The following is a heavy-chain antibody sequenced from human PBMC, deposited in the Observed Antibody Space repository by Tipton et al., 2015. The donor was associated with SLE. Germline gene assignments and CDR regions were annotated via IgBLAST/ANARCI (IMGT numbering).Heavy chain of an antibody. V-gene: IGHV3-30*03. CDR3: TRDSGSHY. J-gene: IGHJ4*02. CDR2: ISYDGSKK. D-gene: IGHD1-26*01. CDR1: GFSFSNYA. Sequence: SLRLSCAASGFSFSNYAIHWVRQAPGKGLEWVALISYDGSKKDYADSVKGRVTISRDNSKSTLYLQMNSLKTEDTAVYYCTRDSGSHYWGQGTLVTVSS.